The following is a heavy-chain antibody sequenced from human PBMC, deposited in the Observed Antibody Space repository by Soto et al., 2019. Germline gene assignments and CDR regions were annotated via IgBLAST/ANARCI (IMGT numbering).Heavy chain of an antibody. J-gene: IGHJ4*02. V-gene: IGHV4-61*01. CDR2: IYYTGST. D-gene: IGHD5-18*01. CDR1: GGSVSSGTYY. Sequence: PSETLSLTCIVSGGSVSSGTYYWSWIRQPPGKGPEWIGYIYYTGSTKYSPSLKSRVTISVDTSKNQFSLKLGSVTAADTAVYYCARTSALGHTYAYYYFDYWGQGALVTVSS. CDR3: ARTSALGHTYAYYYFDY.